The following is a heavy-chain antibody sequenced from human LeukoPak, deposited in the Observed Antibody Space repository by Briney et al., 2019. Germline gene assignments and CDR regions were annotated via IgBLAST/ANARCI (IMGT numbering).Heavy chain of an antibody. V-gene: IGHV4-59*12. J-gene: IGHJ4*02. CDR1: DGAIAGYS. D-gene: IGHD3-16*01. Sequence: SEILSLTCTVSDGAIAGYSWSWIRQPPGKGLEWIGYIYYSGDTNYNPSLQSRVTVSVDTSKNQFSLKLTSVTAADTAVYYCTRGETDALSYWGQGTLVTVSS. CDR3: TRGETDALSY. CDR2: IYYSGDT.